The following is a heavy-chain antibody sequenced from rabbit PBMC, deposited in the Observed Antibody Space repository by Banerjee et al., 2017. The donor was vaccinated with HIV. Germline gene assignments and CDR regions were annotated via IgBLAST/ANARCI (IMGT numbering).Heavy chain of an antibody. Sequence: QSLEESGGDLVKPGASLTLTCTASGFSFSSSYYMCWVRQAPGKGLECIACIYAGSSTSTWYASWVNGRFTISKTSSTTVTLQMTGLTAADTATYFCARGNYYTFLFSAYPGVGFNLWGQGTLVTVS. CDR3: ARGNYYTFLFSAYPGVGFNL. V-gene: IGHV1S40*01. J-gene: IGHJ4*01. CDR1: GFSFSSSYY. D-gene: IGHD7-1*01. CDR2: IYAGSSTST.